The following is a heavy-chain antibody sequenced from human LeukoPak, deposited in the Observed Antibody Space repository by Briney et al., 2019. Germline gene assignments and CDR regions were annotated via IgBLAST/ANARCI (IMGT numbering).Heavy chain of an antibody. Sequence: GGSQRLSCAASGFTFSSYWMSWVRQAPGKGLEWVADIKQDGSEKYYVDSVKGRFTISRDNAKNSLYLQMNSLRVEDTAVYYCARETSVGTRGGLWGSYRLKWFDAWGQGTLGTVSS. V-gene: IGHV3-7*01. CDR1: GFTFSSYW. CDR2: IKQDGSEK. D-gene: IGHD3-16*02. CDR3: ARETSVGTRGGLWGSYRLKWFDA. J-gene: IGHJ5*02.